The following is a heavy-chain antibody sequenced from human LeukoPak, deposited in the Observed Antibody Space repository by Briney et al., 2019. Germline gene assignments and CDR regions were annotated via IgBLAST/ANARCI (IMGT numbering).Heavy chain of an antibody. D-gene: IGHD2-15*01. V-gene: IGHV3-21*01. CDR3: ARGVRALYSVFGATHDAFDI. CDR1: GFTFSSYS. J-gene: IGHJ3*02. CDR2: ISSSGSYI. Sequence: GGSLRLSCAASGFTFSSYSMNWVRQAPGKGLEWVSSISSSGSYIYYADSVKGRFTISRDNAKNSLYLQMNSLRAEDTAVYYCARGVRALYSVFGATHDAFDIWGQGTMVTVSS.